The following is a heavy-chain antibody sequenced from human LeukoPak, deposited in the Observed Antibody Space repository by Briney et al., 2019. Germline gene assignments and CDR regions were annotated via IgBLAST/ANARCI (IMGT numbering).Heavy chain of an antibody. Sequence: GGSLRLSCAASGFTFSSSAMSWVRQAPGKGLEWVSAISGSGGSTYYADSVRGRFAISRDNSKNTLYLQMNSLRAEDTAIYYCAKTAGYTEYWGQGTLVTVSS. CDR2: ISGSGGST. CDR3: AKTAGYTEY. V-gene: IGHV3-23*01. J-gene: IGHJ4*02. CDR1: GFTFSSSA. D-gene: IGHD3-9*01.